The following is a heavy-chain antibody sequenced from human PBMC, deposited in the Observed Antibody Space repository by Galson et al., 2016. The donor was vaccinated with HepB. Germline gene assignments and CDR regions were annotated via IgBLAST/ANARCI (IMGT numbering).Heavy chain of an antibody. CDR3: ARDYVPGA. CDR2: ISSASSIK. Sequence: SLRLSCADSGFTFNTYGMNWVRQAPGKGLEWVSYISSASSIKYYADSVKGRFTISRDNARHSLYLEMNSLRGADTAMYYCARDYVPGAWGQGVLVTVSP. D-gene: IGHD3-10*01. V-gene: IGHV3-48*04. CDR1: GFTFNTYG. J-gene: IGHJ5*02.